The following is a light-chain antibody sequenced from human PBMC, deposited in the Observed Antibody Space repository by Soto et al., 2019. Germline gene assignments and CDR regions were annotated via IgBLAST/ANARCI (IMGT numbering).Light chain of an antibody. V-gene: IGKV1-8*01. CDR1: QGISSY. J-gene: IGKJ2*01. CDR2: AAS. Sequence: AIRMTQSPSSFSASTGDRVTITCRASQGISSYLAWYQQKQGKAPKLLIYAASTLQSGVPSRFSGSGSGTDFTLTISCLQSEDFATYYCQQYYSYPRYTFGQGTKLEIK. CDR3: QQYYSYPRYT.